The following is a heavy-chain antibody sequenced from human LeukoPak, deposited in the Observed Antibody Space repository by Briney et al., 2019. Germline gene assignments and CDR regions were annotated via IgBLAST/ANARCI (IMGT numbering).Heavy chain of an antibody. J-gene: IGHJ4*02. CDR2: MRDDGSDI. CDR3: AKDETWSFDY. Sequence: PGGSLRLSCAASGFTFTSYGMHWVRQPPGKGLEWVAFMRDDGSDIYYADSVKGRFTISRDNSKNTLYLQMNSLRPEDTAVYYCAKDETWSFDYWGQGTLVTVSS. V-gene: IGHV3-30*02. CDR1: GFTFTSYG.